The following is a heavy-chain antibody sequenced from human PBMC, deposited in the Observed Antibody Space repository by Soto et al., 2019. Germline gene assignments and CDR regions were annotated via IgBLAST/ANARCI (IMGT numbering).Heavy chain of an antibody. CDR1: GCSISSGDYY. D-gene: IGHD3-10*01. J-gene: IGHJ4*02. V-gene: IGHV4-30-4*01. CDR3: ARDRGSGSYLDY. Sequence: SETLSLTCTVSGCSISSGDYYWSWIRQPPGKGLEWIGYIYYSGSTYYNPSLKSRVTISVDTSKNQFSLKLSSVTAADTAVYYCARDRGSGSYLDYWGQGTLVTVSS. CDR2: IYYSGST.